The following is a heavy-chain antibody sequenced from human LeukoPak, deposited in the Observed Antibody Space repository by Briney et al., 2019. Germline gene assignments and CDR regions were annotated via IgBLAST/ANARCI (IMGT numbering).Heavy chain of an antibody. V-gene: IGHV4-59*01. Sequence: PSETLSLTCTVSGGSISSYYWSWIRQPPGKGLEWIGYIYYSGSTNYNPSLKSRVTISVDTSKNQFSPKLSSVTAADTAVYYCARVMFIAAAGTCFWFDPWGQGTLVTVSS. J-gene: IGHJ5*02. CDR1: GGSISSYY. CDR3: ARVMFIAAAGTCFWFDP. CDR2: IYYSGST. D-gene: IGHD6-13*01.